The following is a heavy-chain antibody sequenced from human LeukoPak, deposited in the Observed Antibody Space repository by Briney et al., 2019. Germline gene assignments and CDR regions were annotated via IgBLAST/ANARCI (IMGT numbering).Heavy chain of an antibody. Sequence: SETLSLTCTVSGGSVSSSSYYWGWIRQPPGRGLEWIGSISYSGTNYNNPSLKSRVSISIDTSKNQFSLKLSSVTAADTAVYYCARAPPYPWGQGTLVTVSS. CDR1: GGSVSSSSYY. V-gene: IGHV4-39*01. CDR2: ISYSGTN. J-gene: IGHJ5*02. CDR3: ARAPPYP.